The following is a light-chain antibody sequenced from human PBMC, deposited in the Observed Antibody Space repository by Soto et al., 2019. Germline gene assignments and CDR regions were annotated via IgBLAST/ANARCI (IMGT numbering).Light chain of an antibody. J-gene: IGKJ5*01. CDR3: QQYHDWPPIT. CDR1: HSVSNN. Sequence: EIIMTQSPATLSVSPGERATLSCRASHSVSNNLAWYQQKPGQAPRLLIYYASTRATGIPARFSGSGSGTEFTLTLSSRQSEDFALYYCQQYHDWPPITFGQGTRLEVK. CDR2: YAS. V-gene: IGKV3-15*01.